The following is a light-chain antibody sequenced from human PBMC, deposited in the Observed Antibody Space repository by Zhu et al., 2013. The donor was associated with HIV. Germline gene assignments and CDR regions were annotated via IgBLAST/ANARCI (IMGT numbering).Light chain of an antibody. V-gene: IGLV2-14*03. CDR3: SSYTTSTSLV. J-gene: IGLJ2*01. CDR1: SSDIGGYDY. Sequence: QSALTQPASVSGSPGQSITISCTGTSSDIGGYDYVSWYQHHPGKGPKLIIYDVSDRPSGVSNRFSGSKSGNTASLTISGLQAEDEADYYCSSYTTSTSLVFGGGTKLTVL. CDR2: DVS.